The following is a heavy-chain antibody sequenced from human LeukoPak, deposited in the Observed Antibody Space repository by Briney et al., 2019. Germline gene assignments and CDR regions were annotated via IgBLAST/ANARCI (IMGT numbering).Heavy chain of an antibody. V-gene: IGHV3-23*01. D-gene: IGHD4-11*01. CDR3: AKRGSDYSDYAAKYFDY. J-gene: IGHJ4*02. CDR1: GFTFSSYA. CDR2: ISGSGGST. Sequence: GGSLRLSRAASGFTFSSYAMSWVRQAPGKGLEWVSAISGSGGSTYYADSVKGRFTISRDNSKNTLYLQMNSLRAEDTAVYYCAKRGSDYSDYAAKYFDYWGQGTLVTVSS.